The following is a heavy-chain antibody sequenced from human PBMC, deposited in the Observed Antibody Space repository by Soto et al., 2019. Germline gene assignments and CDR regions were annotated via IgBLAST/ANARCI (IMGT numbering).Heavy chain of an antibody. CDR2: ITNRGGST. J-gene: IGHJ6*02. D-gene: IGHD3-10*01. V-gene: IGHV3-23*01. CDR1: GLTFSSYA. CDR3: AKDGRGSGSYSHMDV. Sequence: LRLSCAASGLTFSSYAMTWVRQAPGKGLEWVSTITNRGGSTDYADSVKGRFTISRDNSKNTLYLQMNSLRAEDTGVYYCAKDGRGSGSYSHMDVWGQGTTVTVSS.